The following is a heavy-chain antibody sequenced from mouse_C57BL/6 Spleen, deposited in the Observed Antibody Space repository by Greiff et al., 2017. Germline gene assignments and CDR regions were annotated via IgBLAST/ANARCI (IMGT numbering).Heavy chain of an antibody. Sequence: QVQLQQSGPGLVQPSQSLSITCTVSGFSLTSYGVHWVRQSPGKGLEWLGVIWRGGSTDYNAAFMSRLSITKDNSKSQVFFKMNSLQAADTAIYYCAKKSSSKGDYAMDYWGQGTSVTVSS. J-gene: IGHJ4*01. D-gene: IGHD1-1*01. CDR1: GFSLTSYG. V-gene: IGHV2-5*01. CDR2: IWRGGST. CDR3: AKKSSSKGDYAMDY.